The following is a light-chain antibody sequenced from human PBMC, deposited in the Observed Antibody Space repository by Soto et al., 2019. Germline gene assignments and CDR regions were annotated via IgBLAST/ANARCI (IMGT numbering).Light chain of an antibody. CDR2: EAF. V-gene: IGKV3-15*01. J-gene: IGKJ2*01. CDR3: QQYNNWPPFT. CDR1: QTLNNH. Sequence: EIVMTQSPGTLSVPPGGRATLSCRASQTLNNHLAWYQQKPGQAPRLLIYEAFTGATGVPARFSGSGSGTEFTLTISSLQSEDFAVYYCQQYNNWPPFTFGQGTKLEIK.